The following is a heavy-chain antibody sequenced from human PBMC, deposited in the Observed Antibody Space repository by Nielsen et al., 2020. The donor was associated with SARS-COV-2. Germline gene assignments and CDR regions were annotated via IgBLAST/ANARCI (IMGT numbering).Heavy chain of an antibody. CDR1: GYSFSSYW. Sequence: KVSCKGSGYSFSSYWIAWVRQMHGKGLEWMGIIYPGNSETRYSPSFQGQVTISADKSTRTAYLQWSSLKASDTAMYYCGRHLSVVHKGLEIWGQGTMVTVSS. CDR2: IYPGNSET. J-gene: IGHJ3*02. CDR3: GRHLSVVHKGLEI. D-gene: IGHD1-1*01. V-gene: IGHV5-51*01.